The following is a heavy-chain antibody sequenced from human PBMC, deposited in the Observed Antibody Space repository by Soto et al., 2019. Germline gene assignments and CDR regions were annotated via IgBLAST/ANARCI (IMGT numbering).Heavy chain of an antibody. CDR3: AHSHVDIVATTTGGTFYY. D-gene: IGHD5-12*01. CDR2: IYWDDDK. V-gene: IGHV2-5*02. CDR1: GFSLSTSGVG. J-gene: IGHJ4*02. Sequence: SGPTLVNPTQTLTLTCTFSGFSLSTSGVGVGWIRQPPGKALEWLALIYWDDDKRYSPSLKSRLTITKETSKNQVVLTMTNMDPVDTATYYCAHSHVDIVATTTGGTFYYWGQGTLVTVSS.